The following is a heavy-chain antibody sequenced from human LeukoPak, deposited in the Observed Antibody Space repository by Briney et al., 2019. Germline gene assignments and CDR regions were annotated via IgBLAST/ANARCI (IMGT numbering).Heavy chain of an antibody. Sequence: ASVKVSCKASGYTFTGYYMHWVRQAPGQGLEWMGWINPNSGGTNYAQKFQGRVTMTRDTSISTAYMELSRLRSDDTAVYYCARGRVSGTTRLRAFDIWGQGTMVTVSS. J-gene: IGHJ3*02. CDR1: GYTFTGYY. CDR3: ARGRVSGTTRLRAFDI. D-gene: IGHD1-1*01. CDR2: INPNSGGT. V-gene: IGHV1-2*02.